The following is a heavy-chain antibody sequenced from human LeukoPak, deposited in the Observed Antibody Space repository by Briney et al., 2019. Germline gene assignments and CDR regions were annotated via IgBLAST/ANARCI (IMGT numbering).Heavy chain of an antibody. J-gene: IGHJ4*02. CDR3: ARGVPTGYYTSCYDY. CDR2: ISSSGATI. Sequence: GGSLRLSCAASGINLSDSEVNWVRQAPGKGLEWVSYISSSGATIYYADSVKGRFTISRDNAKNSLYLQMNSLRAEDTAVYYCARGVPTGYYTSCYDYWGQGTLVTVSS. V-gene: IGHV3-48*03. D-gene: IGHD3/OR15-3a*01. CDR1: GINLSDSE.